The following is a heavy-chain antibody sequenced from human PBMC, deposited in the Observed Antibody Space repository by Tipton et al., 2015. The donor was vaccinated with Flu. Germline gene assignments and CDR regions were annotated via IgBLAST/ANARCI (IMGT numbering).Heavy chain of an antibody. CDR2: INQDGSEK. CDR3: ARDPPSIAIGTWG. J-gene: IGHJ4*02. V-gene: IGHV3-7*01. CDR1: GFSFSSYS. D-gene: IGHD3-16*01. Sequence: SLRLSCAASGFSFSSYSMDWVRQAPGKGLEWVANINQDGSEKHYVESVKGRFTISRDNAKNSLYLQMNSLRAEDTAVYYCARDPPSIAIGTWGWGQGTLVTVSS.